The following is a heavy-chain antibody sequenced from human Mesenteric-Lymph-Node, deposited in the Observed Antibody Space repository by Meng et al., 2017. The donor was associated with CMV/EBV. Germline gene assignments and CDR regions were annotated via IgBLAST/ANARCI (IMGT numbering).Heavy chain of an antibody. Sequence: SCKASGYPFTSYAMHWVRQAPGQRLEWMGWINAGNGNTKYSQKFQGRVTITRDTSASTAYMELSSLRSEDTAVYYCARGGNWNDGVDYWGQGTLVTVSS. V-gene: IGHV1-3*01. CDR1: GYPFTSYA. D-gene: IGHD1-20*01. CDR3: ARGGNWNDGVDY. J-gene: IGHJ4*02. CDR2: INAGNGNT.